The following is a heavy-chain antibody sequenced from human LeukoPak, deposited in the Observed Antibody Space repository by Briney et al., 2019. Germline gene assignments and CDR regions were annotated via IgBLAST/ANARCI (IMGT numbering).Heavy chain of an antibody. CDR2: MNPNSGST. D-gene: IGHD5-24*01. V-gene: IGHV1-8*01. CDR1: GYTFTNYD. CDR3: ARRGGERWLQLLDY. Sequence: GASVKVSCKASGYTFTNYDFNWMRQATGQGLEWMGWMNPNSGSTGYAQKFQGRVTMTRDTSISTAYMELSSLRSEDTAVYYCARRGGERWLQLLDYWGQGTLVTVSS. J-gene: IGHJ4*02.